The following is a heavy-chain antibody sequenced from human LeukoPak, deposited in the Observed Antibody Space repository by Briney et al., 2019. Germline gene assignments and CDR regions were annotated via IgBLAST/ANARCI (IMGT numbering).Heavy chain of an antibody. CDR1: GGSISSSSYY. CDR3: ASILYSSSWQSYHYYYYYMDV. Sequence: SETLSLTCTVSGGSISSSSYYRGWIRQPPGKGLEWIGSIYYSGSAYYNPSLKSRVTISVDTSKNQFSLKLSSVTAANTAVYYCASILYSSSWQSYHYYYYYMDVWGKGTTVTISS. CDR2: IYYSGSA. V-gene: IGHV4-39*01. J-gene: IGHJ6*03. D-gene: IGHD6-13*01.